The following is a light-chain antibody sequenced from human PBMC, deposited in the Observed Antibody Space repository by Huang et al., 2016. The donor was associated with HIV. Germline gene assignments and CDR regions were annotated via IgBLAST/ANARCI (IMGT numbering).Light chain of an antibody. CDR2: DAP. J-gene: IGKJ4*01. CDR3: QQYDNRIT. CDR1: QDISTY. Sequence: DIQMTQSPSSLSSSLGDRVTITCQASQDISTYLNWYQQKPGKAPKLLIYDAPNLETGVPSRFSGSGSGTDFTFTISSLQPEDIATYYCQQYDNRITFGGGTKVEIK. V-gene: IGKV1-33*01.